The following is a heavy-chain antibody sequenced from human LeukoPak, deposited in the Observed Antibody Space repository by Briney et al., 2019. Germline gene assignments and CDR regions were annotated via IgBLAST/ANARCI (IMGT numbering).Heavy chain of an antibody. V-gene: IGHV6-1*01. D-gene: IGHD6-13*01. J-gene: IGHJ4*02. CDR2: TYYRSKWYN. CDR1: GDSVSSNSDA. Sequence: PSQTLSLTCAISGDSVSSNSDAWNWIRQSPSRGLEWLGRTYYRSKWYNDYAASVKSRISINPDTSKNQFSLQLNSVTAEDSAVYYCARSAAGTVDYWGQGTLATVSS. CDR3: ARSAAGTVDY.